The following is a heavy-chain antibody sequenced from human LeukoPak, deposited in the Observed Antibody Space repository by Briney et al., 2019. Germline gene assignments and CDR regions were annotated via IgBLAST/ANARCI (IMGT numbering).Heavy chain of an antibody. V-gene: IGHV4-59*08. Sequence: PSETLSLTCTVSGGSISSYYWSWVRQPPGKGLEWVGYIYYSGSTNYNPSLKSRVTISVDTSKNQFSLKLSSVTAADTAVYYCARHHRTMVRGVMHPLDYWGQGTLVTVSS. CDR3: ARHHRTMVRGVMHPLDY. J-gene: IGHJ4*02. CDR2: IYYSGST. CDR1: GGSISSYY. D-gene: IGHD3-10*01.